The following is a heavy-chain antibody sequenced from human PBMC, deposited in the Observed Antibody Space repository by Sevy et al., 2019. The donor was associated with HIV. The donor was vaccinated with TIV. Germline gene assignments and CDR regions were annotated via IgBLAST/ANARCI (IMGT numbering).Heavy chain of an antibody. V-gene: IGHV3-9*01. J-gene: IGHJ4*02. CDR1: GFTFDDYA. CDR2: ISWNSGSI. Sequence: GGSLRLSCAASGFTFDDYAMHWVRQAPGKGLEWVSGISWNSGSIGYADSVKGRFTISRDNAKNSLYLQMNSLRAEDTALYYCAKALLDRGYCSGGSCSQLLFDYWDQGTLVTVSS. CDR3: AKALLDRGYCSGGSCSQLLFDY. D-gene: IGHD2-15*01.